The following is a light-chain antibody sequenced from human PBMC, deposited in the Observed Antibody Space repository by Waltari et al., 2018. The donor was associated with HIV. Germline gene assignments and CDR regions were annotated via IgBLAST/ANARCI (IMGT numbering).Light chain of an antibody. CDR2: GNT. Sequence: QSVLTQPPSVSGAPGQRVTISCTGSSSNIGAGYDVHWYQQFPGTAPKVLIYGNTDRPSVVPGRFSGSKSGSSASLLITGLQAEDDADYYCQSYDISLSGWVFGGGTKLTVL. J-gene: IGLJ3*02. V-gene: IGLV1-40*01. CDR1: SSNIGAGYD. CDR3: QSYDISLSGWV.